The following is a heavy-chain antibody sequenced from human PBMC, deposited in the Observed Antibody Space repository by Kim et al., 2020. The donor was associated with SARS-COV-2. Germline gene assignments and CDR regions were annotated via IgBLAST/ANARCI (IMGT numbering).Heavy chain of an antibody. CDR2: INWNSGNI. V-gene: IGHV3-9*01. Sequence: GGSLRLSCVASGFTFGDFAMYWVRQRPGKGLEWVSTINWNSGNIYYADSLKGRFTISRDNAKNSLYLQMDSLRPEDTALYYCAKASTLGSNFYMHVWGTGTTVIVSS. J-gene: IGHJ6*03. D-gene: IGHD1-26*01. CDR1: GFTFGDFA. CDR3: AKASTLGSNFYMHV.